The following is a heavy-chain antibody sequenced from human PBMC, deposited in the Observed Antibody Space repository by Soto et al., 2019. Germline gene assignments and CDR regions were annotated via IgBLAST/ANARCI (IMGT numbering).Heavy chain of an antibody. CDR3: AKDFSTPDKAMVNFDY. D-gene: IGHD5-18*01. CDR1: GYTFTSYG. CDR2: ISAYNGNT. V-gene: IGHV1-18*04. J-gene: IGHJ4*01. Sequence: ASVKVSCKASGYTFTSYGISWVRQAPGQGLEWMGWISAYNGNTNYAQKLQGRVTMTTDTSTSTAYMELRSLRSDDTAVYYCAKDFSTPDKAMVNFDYWGQGTLVTVSS.